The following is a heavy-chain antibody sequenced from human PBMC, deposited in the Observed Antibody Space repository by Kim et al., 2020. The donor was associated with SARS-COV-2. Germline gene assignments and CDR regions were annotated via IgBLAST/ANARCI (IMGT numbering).Heavy chain of an antibody. Sequence: GTTYHSPALQRRVTISVDTSKNQFSPRLSSVTAADAAVYYCARQSRTIQLWGQGTLVTVSS. CDR3: ARQSRTIQL. V-gene: IGHV4-39*01. D-gene: IGHD5-18*01. CDR2: GTT. J-gene: IGHJ4*02.